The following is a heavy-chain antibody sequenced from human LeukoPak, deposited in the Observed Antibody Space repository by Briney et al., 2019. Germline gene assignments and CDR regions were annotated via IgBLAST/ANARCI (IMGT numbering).Heavy chain of an antibody. CDR3: ARDRLYYDSSGYPDY. D-gene: IGHD3-22*01. J-gene: IGHJ4*02. Sequence: SETLSLTCTVSGGSISSYYWSWIRQPPGKGLEWIGYIYYSGSTNYNPSLKSRVTISVDTSKNQFSLKLSSVTAADTAVYYCARDRLYYDSSGYPDYWGQGTLVTVSS. CDR1: GGSISSYY. CDR2: IYYSGST. V-gene: IGHV4-59*12.